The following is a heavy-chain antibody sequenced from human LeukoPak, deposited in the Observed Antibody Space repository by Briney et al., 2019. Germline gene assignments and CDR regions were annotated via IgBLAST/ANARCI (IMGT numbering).Heavy chain of an antibody. CDR2: INGGGNT. CDR3: ARDPAEADC. Sequence: PGGSLRLSCAASGFTFSGYAMNWVRQAPGKGLEWVSSINGGGNTFYADSVKGRFAISRDNAKNSLYLQMNGLRAEDTAVYYCARDPAEADCWGQETLVTVSS. J-gene: IGHJ4*02. CDR1: GFTFSGYA. V-gene: IGHV3-21*06.